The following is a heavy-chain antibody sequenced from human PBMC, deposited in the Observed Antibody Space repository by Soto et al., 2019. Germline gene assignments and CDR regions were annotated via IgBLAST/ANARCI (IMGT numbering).Heavy chain of an antibody. CDR2: IRGTAT. CDR3: TKCAVLMTTSEGWCNWFDP. CDR1: GFSFSSFA. V-gene: IGHV3-23*01. D-gene: IGHD2-21*01. J-gene: IGHJ5*02. Sequence: EVQLLESGGTLVQPGESLRLSCEVSGFSFSSFAMTWVRQAPGEGLEWVSSIRGTATSYADSVKGRFTISRDNSKNTVYLQMNTLRGEDTALYYCTKCAVLMTTSEGWCNWFDPWGQGTLVIVSS.